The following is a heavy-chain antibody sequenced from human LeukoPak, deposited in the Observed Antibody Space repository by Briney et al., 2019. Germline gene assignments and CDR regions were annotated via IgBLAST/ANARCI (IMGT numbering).Heavy chain of an antibody. CDR3: ARIHNLGILAHFDY. V-gene: IGHV3-21*05. Sequence: GGSLRLSCAASGFTFSSYSMNWVRQAPGKGLEWLSYISSSGNIYYADSVKGRFTISRDNAKNSLCLQMNSLRAEDTAVYYCARIHNLGILAHFDYWGQGTLVTVSS. J-gene: IGHJ4*02. CDR1: GFTFSSYS. CDR2: ISSSGNI. D-gene: IGHD1-1*01.